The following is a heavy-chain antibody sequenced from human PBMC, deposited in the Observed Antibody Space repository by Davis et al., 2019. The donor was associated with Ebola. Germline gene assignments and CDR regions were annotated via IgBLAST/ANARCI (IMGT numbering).Heavy chain of an antibody. J-gene: IGHJ4*02. V-gene: IGHV3-21*01. D-gene: IGHD3-3*01. CDR2: ISSSSSYI. CDR3: ASLEWAKPNY. CDR1: GFTFSSYS. Sequence: GESLKISCAASGFTFSSYSMNWVRQAPGKGLEWVSCISSSSSYIYYADSVKGRFTLSRDNAKNSLYLQMNNLRADDTAVYYCASLEWAKPNYWGQGTLVTVSS.